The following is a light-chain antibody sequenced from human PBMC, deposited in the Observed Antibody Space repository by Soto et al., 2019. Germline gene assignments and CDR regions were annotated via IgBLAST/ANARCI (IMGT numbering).Light chain of an antibody. J-gene: IGLJ2*01. CDR3: QSYDSTTHLV. V-gene: IGLV6-57*04. CDR2: EDN. CDR1: SGSIASNY. Sequence: NFMLTQPNSVSESPGKTVSISCTRSSGSIASNYVQWYQQRPGSAPTTVIYEDNKRPSGVPDRFSGAIDSSSNSAFLTISGLKTEDDDYYCCQSYDSTTHLVFGGGTKVTVL.